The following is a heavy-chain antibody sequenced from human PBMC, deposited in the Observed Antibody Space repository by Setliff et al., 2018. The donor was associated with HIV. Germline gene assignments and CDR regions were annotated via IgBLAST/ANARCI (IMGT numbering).Heavy chain of an antibody. CDR3: ARRPVLHNSGSVFDK. CDR1: GGSSISSSYY. D-gene: IGHD6-25*01. J-gene: IGHJ4*02. V-gene: IGHV4-39*01. CDR2: VYYSGGT. Sequence: NPSETLSLTCTVSGGSSISSSYYWVWIRQPPGKGLEWIGDVYYSGGTDYNPSLKSRLTISLDTSKNQFSLKLTSVTAADTAIYYCARRPVLHNSGSVFDKWGQGTLVTVSS.